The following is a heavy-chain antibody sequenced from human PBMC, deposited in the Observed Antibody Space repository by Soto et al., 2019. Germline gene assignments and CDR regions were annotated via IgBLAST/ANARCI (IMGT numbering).Heavy chain of an antibody. J-gene: IGHJ6*03. D-gene: IGHD2-2*02. CDR1: GYTFTSYA. CDR3: ARDPGPLYCSSTSCYTLSYYYYYMDV. CDR2: INAGNGNT. V-gene: IGHV1-3*01. Sequence: GASVKVSCKASGYTFTSYAMHWVRQAPGQRLEWMGWINAGNGNTKYSQKFQGRVIITRDTSASTAYMELSSLRSEDTAVYYCARDPGPLYCSSTSCYTLSYYYYYMDVWGKGTTVTVSS.